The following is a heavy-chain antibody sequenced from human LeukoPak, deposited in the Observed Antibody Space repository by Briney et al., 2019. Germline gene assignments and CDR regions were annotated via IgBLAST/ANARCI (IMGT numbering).Heavy chain of an antibody. CDR1: GYTFTSYG. J-gene: IGHJ3*02. V-gene: IGHV1-18*01. D-gene: IGHD1-26*01. CDR3: ARAAGATYLPAFDI. Sequence: ASVKVSCKASGYTFTSYGISWVRQAPGQGLEWMGWISAYNGNTNYAQKLQGRVTMTTDTSTSTAYMELRSLRSDDTAVYYCARAAGATYLPAFDIWGQGTMVTVSS. CDR2: ISAYNGNT.